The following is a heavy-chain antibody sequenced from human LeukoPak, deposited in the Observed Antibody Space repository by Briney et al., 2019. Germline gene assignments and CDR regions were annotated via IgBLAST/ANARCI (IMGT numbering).Heavy chain of an antibody. CDR1: GDSVSSNSAA. Sequence: SQTLSLTCAICGDSVSSNSAAWNWIRQSPSRGLEWLGRTYYRSKWYNDYAVSVKSRITINPDTSKNQFSLQLNSVTPEDTAVYYCARDDGIAVAGRFDYWGQGTLVTVSS. V-gene: IGHV6-1*01. CDR2: TYYRSKWYN. CDR3: ARDDGIAVAGRFDY. J-gene: IGHJ4*02. D-gene: IGHD6-19*01.